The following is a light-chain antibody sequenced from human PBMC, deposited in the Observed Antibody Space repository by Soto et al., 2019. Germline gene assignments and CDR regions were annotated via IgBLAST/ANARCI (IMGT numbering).Light chain of an antibody. CDR3: HQYNYYRPT. CDR1: QPISTW. V-gene: IGKV1-5*01. CDR2: DAS. Sequence: DIQMTQSPSTLPASVGDRVTITCRASQPISTWLAWYQEKPGKAPKLLIYDASSLEGGVPSRFSGSGSGTEFTLTISSLQPDDFATYYCHQYNYYRPTFGQGTKVDNK. J-gene: IGKJ1*01.